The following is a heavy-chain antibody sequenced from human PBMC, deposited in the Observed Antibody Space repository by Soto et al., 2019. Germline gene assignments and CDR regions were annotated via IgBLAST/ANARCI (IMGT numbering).Heavy chain of an antibody. CDR1: GGSISSYY. V-gene: IGHV4-59*12. CDR3: ARGEISGWYFDY. Sequence: LSLTCTVSGGSISSYYWSWIRQPPGKGLEWIGYIYYSGSTNYNPSLKSRVTISVDTSKNQFSLKVNSVTAADTAVYYCARGEISGWYFDYWGRGTQVTVSS. CDR2: IYYSGST. J-gene: IGHJ4*02. D-gene: IGHD6-19*01.